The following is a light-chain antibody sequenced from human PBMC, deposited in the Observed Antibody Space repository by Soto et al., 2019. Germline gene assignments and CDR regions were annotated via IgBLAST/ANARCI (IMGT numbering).Light chain of an antibody. CDR2: QVS. CDR1: ESLIYSDGNTY. Sequence: DIVIAQTPLSLSVTPRQPASISYKSSESLIYSDGNTYVYWFLQRPGQPPQLLIHQVSNRFSGVPDRVSGSGSGTDFTLQISRVEAEDVGVYYCMQSLQLPPTFGQGTKVDIK. CDR3: MQSLQLPPT. V-gene: IGKV2D-29*01. J-gene: IGKJ1*01.